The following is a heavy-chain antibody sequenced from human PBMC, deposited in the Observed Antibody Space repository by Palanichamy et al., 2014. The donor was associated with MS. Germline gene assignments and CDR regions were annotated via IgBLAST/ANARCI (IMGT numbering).Heavy chain of an antibody. D-gene: IGHD6-19*01. J-gene: IGHJ3*02. CDR2: ISGSGGST. CDR3: ARMAPGYSSASMGGAFEI. V-gene: IGHV3-23*01. CDR1: GFTFSSYA. Sequence: EVQLLESGGGLVQPGGSLRLSCVASGFTFSSYAMSWVRQAPGKGLEWVSIISGSGGSTYYSDSVKGRFTISRDNSKNTLFLQMNSLRAEDTAVYYCARMAPGYSSASMGGAFEIWGQGTTVTVSS.